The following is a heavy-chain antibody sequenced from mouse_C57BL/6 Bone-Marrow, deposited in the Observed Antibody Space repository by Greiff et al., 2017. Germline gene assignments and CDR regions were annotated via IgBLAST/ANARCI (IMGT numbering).Heavy chain of an antibody. CDR1: GYTFTSYT. V-gene: IGHV1-4*01. J-gene: IGHJ3*01. Sequence: QVHVKQSGAELARPGASVKMSCKASGYTFTSYTMHWVKQRPGQGLEWIGYINPSSGYTKYNQKFKDTATLTADKSSSTAYMQLSSLTSEDSAVYYCARRSYDYGFAYWGQGTLVTVSA. CDR2: INPSSGYT. CDR3: ARRSYDYGFAY. D-gene: IGHD2-4*01.